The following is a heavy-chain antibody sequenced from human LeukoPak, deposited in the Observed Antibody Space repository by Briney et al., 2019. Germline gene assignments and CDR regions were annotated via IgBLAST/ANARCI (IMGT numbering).Heavy chain of an antibody. V-gene: IGHV1-46*01. D-gene: IGHD1-20*01. CDR1: GYTFTSYY. CDR3: ARKKGGDIYNWNEPDSWFDP. Sequence: ASVKVSCKASGYTFTSYYIHWVRQAPGQGLEWMGIIYPGGGSTSYAQKFQGRVTMTRDMSTSTVYMELSTLRFEDTAIYYCARKKGGDIYNWNEPDSWFDPWGQGTLVTVSS. CDR2: IYPGGGST. J-gene: IGHJ5*02.